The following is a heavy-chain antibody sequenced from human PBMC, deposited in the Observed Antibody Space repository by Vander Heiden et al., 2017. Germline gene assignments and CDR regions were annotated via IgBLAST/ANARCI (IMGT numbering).Heavy chain of an antibody. V-gene: IGHV3-9*01. Sequence: EVQLVESGGGLVQPGRSLRLSCAASGLTFDAYAMHWVRQAPGKGLELVSGISWNSGSIGYADSVKGRFTISRDNAKNSLYLQMNSLRAEDTALYYCAKGLRGGIVLIDNGMDVWGQGTTVTVSS. CDR3: AKGLRGGIVLIDNGMDV. CDR2: ISWNSGSI. CDR1: GLTFDAYA. D-gene: IGHD2-8*01. J-gene: IGHJ6*02.